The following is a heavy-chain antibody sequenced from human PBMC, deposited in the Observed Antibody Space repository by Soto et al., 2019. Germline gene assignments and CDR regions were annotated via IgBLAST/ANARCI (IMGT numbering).Heavy chain of an antibody. J-gene: IGHJ5*02. CDR1: GGTFSSYT. CDR2: IIPILGIA. V-gene: IGHV1-69*04. D-gene: IGHD2-2*01. Sequence: SVKVSCKASGGTFSSYTISWVRQAPGQGLEWMGRIIPILGIANYAQKFQGRVTITADKSTSTAYMELSSLRSEDTAVYYCARDRIVVVPAAMPVQLDPWGQGTLVTVSS. CDR3: ARDRIVVVPAAMPVQLDP.